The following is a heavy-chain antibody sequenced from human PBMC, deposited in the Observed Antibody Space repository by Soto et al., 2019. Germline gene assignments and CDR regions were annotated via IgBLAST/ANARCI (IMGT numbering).Heavy chain of an antibody. CDR2: INYSGRT. CDR1: GGSISSSSSY. CDR3: AKTGFWSDYRVADY. V-gene: IGHV4-39*01. Sequence: QLQLQESGPGLVKPSETLSLTCTVSGGSISSSSSYWGWIRQPPGKGLEWIGSINYSGRTYYNPSLKSRITISVDTSKNQFSLRLSSVTAADTAVYFCAKTGFWSDYRVADYWGQGTLVTVSS. J-gene: IGHJ4*02. D-gene: IGHD3-3*01.